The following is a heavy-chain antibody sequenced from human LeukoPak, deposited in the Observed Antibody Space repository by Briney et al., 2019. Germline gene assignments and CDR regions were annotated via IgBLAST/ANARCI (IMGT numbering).Heavy chain of an antibody. D-gene: IGHD4-17*01. Sequence: GGSLRLSCAAAGFAINNYVMRLLRQAAGKGLQLVAVITGSGINTYYADSVKGLLTISRDKSKNTLYLQMSSLRAEDTATYYCAKGATYDYSEYYEDFWGQGTLVTVSS. V-gene: IGHV3-23*01. J-gene: IGHJ4*02. CDR3: AKGATYDYSEYYEDF. CDR1: GFAINNYV. CDR2: ITGSGINT.